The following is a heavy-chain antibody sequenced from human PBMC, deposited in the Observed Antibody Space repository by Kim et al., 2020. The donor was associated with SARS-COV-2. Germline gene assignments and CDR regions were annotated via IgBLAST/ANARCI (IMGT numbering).Heavy chain of an antibody. CDR2: IYYSGST. V-gene: IGHV4-39*01. D-gene: IGHD3-22*01. J-gene: IGHJ4*02. Sequence: SETLSLTCTVSGGSISSSSYYWGWIRQPPGKGLEWIGSIYYSGSTYYNPSLKSRVTISVDTSKNQFSLKLSSVTAADTAVYYCARVGALFPGIVVVTNPCYFDYWGQGTLVTVSS. CDR1: GGSISSSSYY. CDR3: ARVGALFPGIVVVTNPCYFDY.